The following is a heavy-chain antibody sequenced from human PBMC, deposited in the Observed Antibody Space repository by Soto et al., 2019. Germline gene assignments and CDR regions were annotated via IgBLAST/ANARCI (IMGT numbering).Heavy chain of an antibody. Sequence: SQTLSLTWTVSSGSITSGDYYWIWIRQPPGKGLEYIGYIYYSGSTYYNPSLKSRVIISVDTSRSQFSLELSSVTAADTAVFYCARGRGGGLNSYYFDNWGQGTLVTVSS. J-gene: IGHJ4*02. CDR3: ARGRGGGLNSYYFDN. D-gene: IGHD3-16*01. CDR2: IYYSGST. CDR1: SGSITSGDYY. V-gene: IGHV4-30-4*01.